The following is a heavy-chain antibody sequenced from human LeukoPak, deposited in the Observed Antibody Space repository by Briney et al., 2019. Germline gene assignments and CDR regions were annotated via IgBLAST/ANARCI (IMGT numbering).Heavy chain of an antibody. D-gene: IGHD3-10*01. CDR3: ARAVYYSNYLGY. CDR1: GFTLSGNW. CDR2: INSDGSST. J-gene: IGHJ4*01. Sequence: GGSLRLSCAASGFTLSGNWMHWVRQAPGKGLVWVSRINSDGSSTNYADSVKGRFTISRDNAKNTLYLQMNSLRAEDTAMYYCARAVYYSNYLGYWGQGTLVTVSS. V-gene: IGHV3-74*01.